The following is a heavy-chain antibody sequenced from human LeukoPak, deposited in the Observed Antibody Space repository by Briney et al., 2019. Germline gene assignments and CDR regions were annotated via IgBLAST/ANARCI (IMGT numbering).Heavy chain of an antibody. CDR2: INPNSGGT. CDR1: GYTFTGYY. D-gene: IGHD6-19*01. Sequence: ASVKVSCKASGYTFTGYYMHWVRQAPGQGLEWRGWINPNSGGTNYAQKFQGRVTMTRDTSISTAYMELSRLRSDDTAVYYCARARVPIAVAGLYYFDYWGQGALVTVSS. V-gene: IGHV1-2*02. J-gene: IGHJ4*02. CDR3: ARARVPIAVAGLYYFDY.